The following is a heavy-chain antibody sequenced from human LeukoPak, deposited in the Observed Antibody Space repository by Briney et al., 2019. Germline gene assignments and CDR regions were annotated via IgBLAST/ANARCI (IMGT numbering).Heavy chain of an antibody. CDR1: GFTFSSYW. V-gene: IGHV3-74*01. CDR2: IDGDGSTT. D-gene: IGHD2-8*01. CDR3: ARSGVPNGMDV. J-gene: IGHJ6*02. Sequence: GGSLRLSCAASGFTFSSYWMHWVRQAPGKGLVWVSRIDGDGSTTNYADSVKGRFTISRDNAKNTLYLQMNSLRGEDTAIYYCARSGVPNGMDVWGQGTTVTVSS.